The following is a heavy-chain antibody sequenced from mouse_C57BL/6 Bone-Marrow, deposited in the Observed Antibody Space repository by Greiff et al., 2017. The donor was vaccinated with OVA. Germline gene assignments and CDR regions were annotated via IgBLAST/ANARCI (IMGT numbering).Heavy chain of an antibody. Sequence: VKLMESGPGLVQPSQSLSITCTVSGFSLTSYGVHWVRQSPGKGLEWLGVIWRGGSTDYNAAFMSRLSITKDNSKSQVFFKMNSLQADDTAIYYCATPYYGKRIYYYAMDYWGQGTSVTVSS. J-gene: IGHJ4*01. CDR2: IWRGGST. CDR3: ATPYYGKRIYYYAMDY. V-gene: IGHV2-5*01. CDR1: GFSLTSYG. D-gene: IGHD2-10*01.